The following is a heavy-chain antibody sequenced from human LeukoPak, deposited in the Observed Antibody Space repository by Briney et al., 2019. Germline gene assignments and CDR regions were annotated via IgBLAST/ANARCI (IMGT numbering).Heavy chain of an antibody. J-gene: IGHJ4*02. D-gene: IGHD2-2*01. CDR2: FDPEDGET. Sequence: ASVKVSCKASGYTFTVYYMQWVRQAPGQGLEWMGGFDPEDGETIYAQKFQGRVTMTEDTSTDTAYMELSSLRSEDTAVYYCATPAYCSSTSCYLLDYWGQGTLVTVSS. CDR3: ATPAYCSSTSCYLLDY. CDR1: GYTFTVYY. V-gene: IGHV1-24*01.